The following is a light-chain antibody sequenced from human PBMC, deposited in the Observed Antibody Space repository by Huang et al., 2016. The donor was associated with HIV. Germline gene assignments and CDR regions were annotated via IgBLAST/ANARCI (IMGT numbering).Light chain of an antibody. J-gene: IGKJ4*01. CDR3: QQYYSKPLT. CDR2: WAS. V-gene: IGKV4-1*01. CDR1: QTISYNKNY. Sequence: DIVMTQSPDSLAVSLGERATINCKSSQTISYNKNYLAWYQQKPGQSHKLLIYWASTREAGVPDRFSGSGSGTDFTLTISSLQAEDVAVYYCQQYYSKPLTFGGGTKVEIK.